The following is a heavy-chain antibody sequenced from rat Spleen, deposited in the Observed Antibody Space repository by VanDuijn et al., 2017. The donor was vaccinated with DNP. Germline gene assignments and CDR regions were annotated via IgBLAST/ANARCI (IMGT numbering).Heavy chain of an antibody. J-gene: IGHJ2*01. CDR2: INKDSSTI. D-gene: IGHD1-11*01. V-gene: IGHV4-2*01. CDR1: GFNFNDYW. Sequence: EVKLVESGGGLVQPGRSLKLSCAASGFNFNDYWMGWVRQAPGKGLEWIGQINKDSSTINYNPSLKEKITISRDNAQNTLYLQMSQLGSEDTAIYYCAKGPNYGGWSDYFDYWGQGVMVTVSS. CDR3: AKGPNYGGWSDYFDY.